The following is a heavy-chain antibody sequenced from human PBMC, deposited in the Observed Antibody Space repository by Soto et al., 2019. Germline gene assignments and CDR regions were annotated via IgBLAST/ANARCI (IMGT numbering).Heavy chain of an antibody. V-gene: IGHV3-21*01. J-gene: IGHJ4*02. CDR2: ISSSSSYI. Sequence: PGGSLRLSCAASGFTFSSYSMNWVRQAPGKGLEWVSSISSSSSYIYYADSVKGRFTISRDNAKNSLYLQMNSLRAEDTAVYYCARERPRITIFGVADHGYFDYWGQGTLVTVSS. D-gene: IGHD3-3*01. CDR1: GFTFSSYS. CDR3: ARERPRITIFGVADHGYFDY.